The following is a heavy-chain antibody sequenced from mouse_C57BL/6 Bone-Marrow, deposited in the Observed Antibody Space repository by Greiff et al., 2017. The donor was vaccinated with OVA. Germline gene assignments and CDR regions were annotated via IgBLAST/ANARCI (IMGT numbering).Heavy chain of an antibody. D-gene: IGHD2-2*01. CDR1: GYTFTSYG. Sequence: VQRVESGAELARPGASVKLSCKASGYTFTSYGISWVKQRTGQGLEWIGEIYPRSGNTYYNEKFKGKATLTADKSSSTAYMELRSLTSEDSAVYFCATARVTTSFDYWGQGTTLTVSS. CDR3: ATARVTTSFDY. V-gene: IGHV1-81*01. CDR2: IYPRSGNT. J-gene: IGHJ2*01.